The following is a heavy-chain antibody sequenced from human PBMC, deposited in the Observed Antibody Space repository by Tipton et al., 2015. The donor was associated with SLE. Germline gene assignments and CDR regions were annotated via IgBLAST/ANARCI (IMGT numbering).Heavy chain of an antibody. CDR3: AGAWQGYCSGGTCYVLDY. CDR2: ISYSETT. V-gene: IGHV4-59*11. D-gene: IGHD2-15*01. J-gene: IGHJ4*02. CDR1: GGSISSHY. Sequence: TLSLTCTVSGGSISSHYWSWIRQPPGKGLGWVGYISYSETTNYNPPLKSRVTISVDTSKNQFSLKLRSVTAADTAVYYCAGAWQGYCSGGTCYVLDYWGQGTLVTVSS.